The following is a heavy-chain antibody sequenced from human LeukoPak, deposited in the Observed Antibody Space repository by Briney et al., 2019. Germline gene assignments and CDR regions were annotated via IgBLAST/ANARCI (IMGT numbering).Heavy chain of an antibody. CDR2: IIPIFGTA. J-gene: IGHJ2*01. D-gene: IGHD3-10*01. V-gene: IGHV1-69*13. CDR1: GGTFSSYA. CDR3: AREHAYYYGSGAPRYFDL. Sequence: GASVKVSCKASGGTFSSYAINWVRQAPGQGLEWMGGIIPIFGTANYAQKFQGRVTITADESTSTAYMELSSLRPEDTAVYYCAREHAYYYGSGAPRYFDLWGRGTLVTVSS.